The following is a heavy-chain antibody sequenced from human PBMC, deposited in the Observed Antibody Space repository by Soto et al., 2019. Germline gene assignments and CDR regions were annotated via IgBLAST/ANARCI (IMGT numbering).Heavy chain of an antibody. CDR2: IIPIFGTA. CDR1: GGTFSSYA. CDR3: ASVRGYCSGGSCYFDY. D-gene: IGHD2-15*01. V-gene: IGHV1-69*01. Sequence: QVQLVQSGAEVKKPGSSVKVSCKASGGTFSSYAISWVRQAPGQGLEWMGGIIPIFGTANYAQKFQGRVTITADESTSTAYMELSSLRSEDTAVYYRASVRGYCSGGSCYFDYWGQGTLVTVSS. J-gene: IGHJ4*02.